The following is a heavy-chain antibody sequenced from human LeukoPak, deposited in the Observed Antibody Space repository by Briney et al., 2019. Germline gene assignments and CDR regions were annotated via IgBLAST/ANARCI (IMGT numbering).Heavy chain of an antibody. J-gene: IGHJ4*02. Sequence: PGDSLRLSCAASGFTFSSYWMSWVRQAPGKGREWVANIKQDGSEKYYVDSVKGRFTISRDNAKNSLYLQMNSLRDEDTAVYYCARYDSGSYNYWGQGTLVTVSS. V-gene: IGHV3-7*01. CDR1: GFTFSSYW. CDR3: ARYDSGSYNY. D-gene: IGHD3-10*01. CDR2: IKQDGSEK.